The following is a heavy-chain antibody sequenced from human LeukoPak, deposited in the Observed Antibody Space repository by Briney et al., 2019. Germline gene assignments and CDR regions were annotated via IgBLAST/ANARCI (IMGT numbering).Heavy chain of an antibody. V-gene: IGHV3-21*01. CDR2: ISSSSSYI. CDR3: AREGYCSSTTCLPDY. CDR1: GFTFSSYS. J-gene: IGHJ4*02. D-gene: IGHD2-2*01. Sequence: GGSLRLSCAASGFTFSSYSMNWVRQAPGKGLEWGSSISSSSSYIYYADSMKGRFTISRDNAKNSLYLQMNSLRAEDTAVYFCAREGYCSSTTCLPDYWGQGTLVTVSS.